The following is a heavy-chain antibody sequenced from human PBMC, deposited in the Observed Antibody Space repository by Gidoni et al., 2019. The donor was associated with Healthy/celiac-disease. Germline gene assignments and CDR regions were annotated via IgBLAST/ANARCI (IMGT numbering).Heavy chain of an antibody. CDR2: INHSGST. J-gene: IGHJ4*02. V-gene: IGHV4-34*01. D-gene: IGHD4-17*01. CDR3: ARGALRIPNLVSYFDY. CDR1: GGSFSGYY. Sequence: QVQLQQWGAGLLKPSETLSLTCAVYGGSFSGYYWSWIRQPPGKGLEWIGEINHSGSTNYNPSLKSRVTISVDTSKNQFSLKLSSVTAADTAVYYCARGALRIPNLVSYFDYWGQGTLVTVSS.